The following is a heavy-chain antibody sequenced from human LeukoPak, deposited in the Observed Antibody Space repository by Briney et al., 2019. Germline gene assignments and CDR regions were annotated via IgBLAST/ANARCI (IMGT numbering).Heavy chain of an antibody. CDR3: ARFQASEFRGFDH. Sequence: GASVKVSCTASGYRFITFGINWVRQAPGQGLEWMGWINPYNGNRYYAKKFQGRFNMTTDTSTSTVYLELQTLTSGDTAIYYCARFQASEFRGFDHWGQGTLITVSS. D-gene: IGHD3-10*01. V-gene: IGHV1-18*01. CDR2: INPYNGNR. J-gene: IGHJ4*02. CDR1: GYRFITFG.